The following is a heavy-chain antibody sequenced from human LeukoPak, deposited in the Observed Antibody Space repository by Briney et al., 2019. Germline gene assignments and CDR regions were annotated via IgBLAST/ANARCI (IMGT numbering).Heavy chain of an antibody. V-gene: IGHV4-59*01. J-gene: IGHJ4*02. D-gene: IGHD6-13*01. Sequence: PSETLSLTCTVSGGSISNFYRTWIRQSPGKGLEWIGYIYYSGTTKYSPSLKSRVTISVDTSKNQFSLKLSSVTAADTAVYYCARAGYSSSWLLDYWGQGTLVTVSS. CDR1: GGSISNFY. CDR2: IYYSGTT. CDR3: ARAGYSSSWLLDY.